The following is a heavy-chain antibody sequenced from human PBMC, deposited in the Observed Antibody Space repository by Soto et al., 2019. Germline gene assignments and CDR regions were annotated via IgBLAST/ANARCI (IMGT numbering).Heavy chain of an antibody. J-gene: IGHJ4*02. Sequence: EVQLVESGGGLVQRGGSLRLSCAASGFTFNTHSMNWVRQAPGKGLEWVSYINSGSSPIYYADSVKGRFTISRDNAKNSLYLQMNSLRDEDTAVYFCTRDTHCGGDCYSDWGQGTLVTVSS. CDR1: GFTFNTHS. D-gene: IGHD2-21*02. CDR2: INSGSSPI. V-gene: IGHV3-48*02. CDR3: TRDTHCGGDCYSD.